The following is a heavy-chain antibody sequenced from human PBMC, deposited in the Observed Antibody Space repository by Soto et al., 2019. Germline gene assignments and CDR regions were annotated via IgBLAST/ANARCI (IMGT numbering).Heavy chain of an antibody. J-gene: IGHJ4*02. CDR3: AKERRGVVSRDFDS. CDR2: ISDVGGYT. CDR1: GFPLANYP. Sequence: VQLVESGGGLVQPGGSLRLSCVASGFPLANYPMNWVRQTPGKGLEWVSGISDVGGYTTYSDGVKGRFTVSRDTSKNTLSLLMNGLRVGDTAIYYCAKERRGVVSRDFDSWGQGTLVTVSS. V-gene: IGHV3-23*04. D-gene: IGHD2-8*01.